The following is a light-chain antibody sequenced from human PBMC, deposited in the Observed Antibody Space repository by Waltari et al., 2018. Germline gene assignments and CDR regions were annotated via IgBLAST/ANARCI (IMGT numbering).Light chain of an antibody. V-gene: IGLV2-14*03. Sequence: QSALTPPASVSGSPGQSITISRTGTSHDVGAYNYVSWYQKYPVKAPTLIIYDFNKRPSGISVRFSGSKSGNTASLTVSGLQPEDEADYHCSSFTTSTTLVFGGGTKLTVL. CDR1: SHDVGAYNY. CDR3: SSFTTSTTLV. J-gene: IGLJ2*01. CDR2: DFN.